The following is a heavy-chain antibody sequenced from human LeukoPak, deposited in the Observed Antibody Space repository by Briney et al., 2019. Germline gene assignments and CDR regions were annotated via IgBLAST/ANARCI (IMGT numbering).Heavy chain of an antibody. J-gene: IGHJ6*03. V-gene: IGHV1-69*13. CDR1: GGTFSSYA. CDR2: IIPIFGTA. CDR3: ARGYSYGTLLETYYYYYMDV. D-gene: IGHD5-18*01. Sequence: ASVKVSCKASGGTFSSYAISWVRQAPGQGLEWMGGIIPIFGTANYAQKFQGRVTITADESTSTAYMELSSLRSEDTAVYYCARGYSYGTLLETYYYYYMDVWGQGTTVTVSS.